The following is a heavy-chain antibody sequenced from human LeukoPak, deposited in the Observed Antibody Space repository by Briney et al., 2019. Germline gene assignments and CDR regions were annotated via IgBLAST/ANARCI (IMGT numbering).Heavy chain of an antibody. J-gene: IGHJ6*03. V-gene: IGHV3-66*01. CDR1: GFTVSSNY. D-gene: IGHD3-10*01. Sequence: GGSLRLSCAASGFTVSSNYMSWVRQAPGKGLEWVSVIYSGGSTYYADSVKGRFTISRDNSKNTLYLQMNSLRAEDTAVYYCARDRRVRGVIGYYYYYYYMDVWGKGTTVTISS. CDR3: ARDRRVRGVIGYYYYYYYMDV. CDR2: IYSGGST.